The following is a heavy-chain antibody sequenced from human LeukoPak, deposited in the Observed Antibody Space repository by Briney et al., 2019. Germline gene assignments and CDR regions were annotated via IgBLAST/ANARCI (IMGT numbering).Heavy chain of an antibody. CDR3: ARRPYTCSGGSCYPYYFDY. CDR2: IYPGDSDT. CDR1: ESSFTSYW. V-gene: IGHV5-51*01. D-gene: IGHD2-15*01. J-gene: IGHJ4*02. Sequence: GESLKISCKGSESSFTSYWIGWVGQMPGKGLEWMGIIYPGDSDTRYGPSFQGQVTILADKSISTAYLQWSSLKASDTAMYYCARRPYTCSGGSCYPYYFDYWGQGTLVTVSS.